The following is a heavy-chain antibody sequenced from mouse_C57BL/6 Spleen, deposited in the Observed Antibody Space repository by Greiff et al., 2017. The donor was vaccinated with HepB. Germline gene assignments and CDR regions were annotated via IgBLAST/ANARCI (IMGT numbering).Heavy chain of an antibody. CDR2: INPNNGGT. Sequence: VQLQQSGPELVKPGASVKISCKASGYTFPDYYMNWVKQSHGKSLEWIGEINPNNGGTSYNQKFMGKATLTVDKSSSTAYMELRSLTSEESAVYYCERLDEYDGYARDDWGKGTAGTV. CDR1: GYTFPDYY. D-gene: IGHD2-4*01. V-gene: IGHV1-26*01. J-gene: IGHJ4*01. CDR3: ERLDEYDGYARDD.